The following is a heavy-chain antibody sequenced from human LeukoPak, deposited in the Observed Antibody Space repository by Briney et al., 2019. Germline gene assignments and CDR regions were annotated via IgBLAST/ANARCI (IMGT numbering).Heavy chain of an antibody. J-gene: IGHJ5*02. D-gene: IGHD3-22*01. Sequence: SETLSLTCTVSGGSISSGDYYWSWIRQPPGKGLEWIGHIYYSGSIYYNSSLKSRVTISLDTSKNQFSLKLSSVTAADTAVYYCASRTYYYDSSGPFNWFDPWGQGTLVTVSS. CDR2: IYYSGSI. CDR1: GGSISSGDYY. CDR3: ASRTYYYDSSGPFNWFDP. V-gene: IGHV4-30-4*08.